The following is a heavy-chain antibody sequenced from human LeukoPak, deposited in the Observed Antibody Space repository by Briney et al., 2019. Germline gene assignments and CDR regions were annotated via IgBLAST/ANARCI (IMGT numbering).Heavy chain of an antibody. CDR2: IKGNSAGI. D-gene: IGHD2-21*01. CDR3: AKDIGPQVGIDWYFDL. J-gene: IGHJ2*01. Sequence: GGSLRLSCAASGFTFNAFAMHWVRQLPGKGLEWVSGIKGNSAGIGYAASVKRRFTISRDNAKNALYLQMNSLRPEDMRLYYCAKDIGPQVGIDWYFDLWGRGTLVTVSS. V-gene: IGHV3-9*03. CDR1: GFTFNAFA.